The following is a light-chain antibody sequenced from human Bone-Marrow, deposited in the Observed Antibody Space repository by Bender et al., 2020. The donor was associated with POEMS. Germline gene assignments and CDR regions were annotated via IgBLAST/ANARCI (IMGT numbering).Light chain of an antibody. J-gene: IGLJ3*02. CDR1: SGHSNYA. Sequence: QLVLTQSPSASASLGASVKLTCTLSSGHSNYAITWHQQQPEKGPRYLMKLNSDGSHNKGDGIPDRFSGSSSGNTATLTISGLQAEDEADYYCCSYAGYYTVFGGGTELTVL. CDR3: CSYAGYYTV. CDR2: LNSDGSH. V-gene: IGLV4-69*01.